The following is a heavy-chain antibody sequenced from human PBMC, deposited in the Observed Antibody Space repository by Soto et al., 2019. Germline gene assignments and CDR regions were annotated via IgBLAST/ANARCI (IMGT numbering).Heavy chain of an antibody. CDR2: IYWDDDK. D-gene: IGHD2-15*01. CDR3: AYLPCSGGSCYWFSYSGMDV. V-gene: IGHV2-5*02. Sequence: QITLKESGPTLVKPTQTLTLTCTFSGFSLSTSGVGVAWIRQPPGKALEWLALIYWDDDKRYRPSLETRLTITKDTSKNQVVLTMTNVDSVDTATYYCAYLPCSGGSCYWFSYSGMDVWRQGTTVIVSS. CDR1: GFSLSTSGVG. J-gene: IGHJ6*02.